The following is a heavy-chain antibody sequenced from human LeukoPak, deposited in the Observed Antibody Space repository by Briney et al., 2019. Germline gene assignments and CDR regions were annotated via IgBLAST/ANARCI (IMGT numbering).Heavy chain of an antibody. CDR1: GFTFSSYA. CDR2: ISGSGGST. J-gene: IGHJ4*02. Sequence: PGGSLRLSCAASGFTFSSYAMSWVRQAPGKGLEWVSAISGSGGSTYYADSVKGRFTISRDNSKNTLYLQMNSLRAEDTAVYYCAKDRKHSSSWRSYFDYWGQGTLVTVSS. D-gene: IGHD6-13*01. CDR3: AKDRKHSSSWRSYFDY. V-gene: IGHV3-23*01.